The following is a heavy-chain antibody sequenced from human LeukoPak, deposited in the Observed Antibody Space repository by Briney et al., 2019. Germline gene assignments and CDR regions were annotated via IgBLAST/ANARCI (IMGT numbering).Heavy chain of an antibody. CDR3: VGEEYDTGSYYKSSD. CDR1: GGSISSSSFY. V-gene: IGHV4-39*01. Sequence: PSETLSLTCIVSGGSISSSSFYWGWIRQPPGKGLEWIGTIYYTGSYTGTTYYNPSLESRVTVSVDTSQNLCSLKLTSVTAADTAVYYCVGEEYDTGSYYKSSDWGQGTLVTVSS. CDR2: IYYTGSYTGTT. J-gene: IGHJ4*02. D-gene: IGHD3-10*01.